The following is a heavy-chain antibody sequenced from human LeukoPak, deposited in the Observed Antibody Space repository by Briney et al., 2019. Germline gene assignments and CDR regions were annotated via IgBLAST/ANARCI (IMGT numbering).Heavy chain of an antibody. J-gene: IGHJ4*02. D-gene: IGHD5-12*01. CDR1: GGSISSGGYY. Sequence: TLSLTCTVSGGSISSGGYYWSWIRQHPGKGLEWIGYIYYSGSTYYNPSLKSRVTISVDTSKNQFSLKPSSVTAADTAVYYCARDRKYSGYFDYWGQGTLVTVSS. V-gene: IGHV4-31*03. CDR2: IYYSGST. CDR3: ARDRKYSGYFDY.